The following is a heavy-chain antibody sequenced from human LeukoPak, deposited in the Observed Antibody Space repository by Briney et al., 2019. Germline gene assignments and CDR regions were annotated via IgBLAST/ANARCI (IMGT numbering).Heavy chain of an antibody. CDR2: IYYSGST. Sequence: SETLSLTCTVPGGSISSYYWTWIRQPPGKGLQWIGHIYYSGSTNYNPSLKSRVTISLDTSKNKFSLKLNSVTAADTAVYYCARDRSSGGSYYGMDVWGQGTTVAVSS. CDR1: GGSISSYY. V-gene: IGHV4-59*01. J-gene: IGHJ6*02. CDR3: ARDRSSGGSYYGMDV. D-gene: IGHD3-22*01.